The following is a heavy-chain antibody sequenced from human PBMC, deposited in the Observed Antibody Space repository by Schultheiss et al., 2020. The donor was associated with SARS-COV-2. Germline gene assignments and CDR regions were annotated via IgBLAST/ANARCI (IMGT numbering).Heavy chain of an antibody. J-gene: IGHJ4*02. CDR1: GFSLSTSGMC. D-gene: IGHD6-13*01. CDR2: IDWDDGK. CDR3: AHQRTPRYAAAAPDY. V-gene: IGHV2-70*12. Sequence: SGPTLVKPTQTLTLTCTFSGFSLSTSGMCVSWIRQPPGKALEWLARIDWDDGKYYSTSLKTRLTISKDTSKNQVVLTMTNMDPVDTATYYCAHQRTPRYAAAAPDYWGQGTLVTVSS.